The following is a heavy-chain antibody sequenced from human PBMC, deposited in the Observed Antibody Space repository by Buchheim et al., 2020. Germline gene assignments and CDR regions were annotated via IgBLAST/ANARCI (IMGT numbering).Heavy chain of an antibody. J-gene: IGHJ4*02. D-gene: IGHD2-21*02. V-gene: IGHV4-61*01. CDR3: ARRRRCGGDCYSIDY. CDR1: GDSVSSGTFY. Sequence: VQLQESGPGLVKPSETLSLTCSVFGDSVSSGTFYWSWIWRPPGKGLEWIGYAFYSGSTNYNPSLKNRVSISLQSSKNQFSLRLNSVTAADTAVYYCARRRRCGGDCYSIDYWGQGT. CDR2: AFYSGST.